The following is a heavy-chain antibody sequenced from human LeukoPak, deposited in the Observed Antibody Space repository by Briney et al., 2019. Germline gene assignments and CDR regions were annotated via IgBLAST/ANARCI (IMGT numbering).Heavy chain of an antibody. Sequence: PSETLSLTCTVSGGSISSSGYYWGWIRQPPGKGLEWIGSVYYDGSAYYNPSLKSRVTISVDTSKNQLSLKLSSVTAADTAVYYCARPLTRGGTYYVWGQGTLVTVSS. CDR2: VYYDGSA. CDR1: GGSISSSGYY. V-gene: IGHV4-39*01. J-gene: IGHJ4*02. D-gene: IGHD1-26*01. CDR3: ARPLTRGGTYYV.